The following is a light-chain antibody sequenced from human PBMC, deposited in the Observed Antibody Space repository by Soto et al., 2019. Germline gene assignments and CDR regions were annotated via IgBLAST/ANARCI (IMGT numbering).Light chain of an antibody. CDR1: QSLGGN. J-gene: IGKJ1*01. V-gene: IGKV3-15*01. CDR2: RAS. Sequence: EIVITQSPATLAVSPVDTATLACRASQSLGGNLAWYQQKHGQGPRLLIFRASSRATGVPARFSASGSGTEFTLTISGLQSEDFAIYYCQQYSNWPPWTFGPGTKVDIK. CDR3: QQYSNWPPWT.